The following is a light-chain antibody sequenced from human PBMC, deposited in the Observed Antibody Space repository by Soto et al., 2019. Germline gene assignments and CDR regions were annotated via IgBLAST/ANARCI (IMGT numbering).Light chain of an antibody. CDR2: VNSDGSH. Sequence: QAVVTQSPSASASLGASVKLTCTLSSGHNIYAIVWHQQKPEKGPRYLLKVNSDGSHTKGDGIPDRFSGSSSGAERYLTISSLQSEDEADYYCQAWASGIGVFGTGTKLTVL. V-gene: IGLV4-69*02. CDR1: SGHNIYA. J-gene: IGLJ1*01. CDR3: QAWASGIGV.